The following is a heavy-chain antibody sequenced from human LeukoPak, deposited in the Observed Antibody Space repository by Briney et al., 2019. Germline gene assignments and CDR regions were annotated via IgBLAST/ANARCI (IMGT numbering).Heavy chain of an antibody. J-gene: IGHJ4*02. CDR2: ISYTGST. CDR1: GGSFSSINYY. V-gene: IGHV4-39*01. CDR3: ARQPRGQWELLAL. D-gene: IGHD1-26*01. Sequence: SETLSLTCTVSGGSFSSINYYWGWVRQPPGKGLEWIGSISYTGSTYYNPFLESRVTLSVDTSKNQFSLQLSSMTAADTAVYYCARQPRGQWELLALWGQGTLVTVSS.